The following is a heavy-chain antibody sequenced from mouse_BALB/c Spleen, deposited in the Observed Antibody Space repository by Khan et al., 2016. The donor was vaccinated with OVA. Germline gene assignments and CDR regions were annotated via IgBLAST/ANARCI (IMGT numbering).Heavy chain of an antibody. CDR3: ARGGSSGPAWFTN. V-gene: IGHV3-6*02. D-gene: IGHD3-1*01. CDR2: IRYDGNS. J-gene: IGHJ3*01. Sequence: EVQLQESGPGLVKPSQSLSLTCSVTGYSITSGSFWNWIRQFPGNKLEWLGYIRYDGNSNYYPSLKNRISISRDTSKNQFFLKLNSVTPEESATYYCARGGSSGPAWFTNWGQGTLVTVSA. CDR1: GYSITSGSF.